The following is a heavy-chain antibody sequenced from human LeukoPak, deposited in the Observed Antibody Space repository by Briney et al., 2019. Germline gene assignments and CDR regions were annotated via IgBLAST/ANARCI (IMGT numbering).Heavy chain of an antibody. CDR3: ARDVVRNSIDI. D-gene: IGHD3-22*01. CDR2: IKQDGSEK. J-gene: IGHJ6*02. CDR1: GFTFRNYW. Sequence: GGSLRLSCAASGFTFRNYWMSWVRQAPGKGLEWVANIKQDGSEKYYVDSVKGQFTISRDNARNSLYLQMNSLRAEDTAVYYCARDVVRNSIDIWGQGTTVTVSS. V-gene: IGHV3-7*01.